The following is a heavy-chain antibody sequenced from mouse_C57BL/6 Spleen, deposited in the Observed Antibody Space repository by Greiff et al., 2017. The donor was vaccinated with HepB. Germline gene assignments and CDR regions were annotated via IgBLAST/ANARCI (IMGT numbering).Heavy chain of an antibody. CDR1: GFSLTSYG. V-gene: IGHV2-2*01. CDR2: IWSGGST. CDR3: ARKDGGHYYAMDY. J-gene: IGHJ4*01. D-gene: IGHD2-3*01. Sequence: VKLVESGPGLVQPSQSLSITCTVSGFSLTSYGVHWVRQSPGKGLEWLGVIWSGGSTDSNAAFISRLSISKDNSKSQVFFKMNSLQADDTAIYYCARKDGGHYYAMDYWGQGTSVTVSS.